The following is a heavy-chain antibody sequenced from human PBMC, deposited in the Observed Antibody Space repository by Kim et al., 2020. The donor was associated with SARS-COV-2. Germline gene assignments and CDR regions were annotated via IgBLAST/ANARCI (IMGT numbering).Heavy chain of an antibody. D-gene: IGHD6-13*01. CDR2: ISYDGSNK. CDR3: ARGLSSSSWYHFDY. Sequence: GGSLRLSCAASGFTFSSYAMHWVRQAPGKGLEWVAVISYDGSNKYYADSVKGRFTISRDNSKNTLYLQMNSLRAEDTAVYYCARGLSSSSWYHFDYWGQGTLVTVSS. V-gene: IGHV3-30-3*01. CDR1: GFTFSSYA. J-gene: IGHJ4*02.